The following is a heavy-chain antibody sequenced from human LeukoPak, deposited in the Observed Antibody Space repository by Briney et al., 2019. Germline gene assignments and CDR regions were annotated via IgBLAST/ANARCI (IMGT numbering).Heavy chain of an antibody. CDR1: GGTFSSYA. V-gene: IGHV1-18*01. D-gene: IGHD3-22*01. CDR2: ISAYNGNT. CDR3: ARNVHYYDSSGYYPTGPYYFDY. Sequence: ASVKVSCKASGGTFSSYAISWVRQAPGQGLEWMGWISAYNGNTNYAQKLQGRVTMTTDTSTSTAYMELRSLRSDDTAVYYCARNVHYYDSSGYYPTGPYYFDYWGQGTLVTVSS. J-gene: IGHJ4*02.